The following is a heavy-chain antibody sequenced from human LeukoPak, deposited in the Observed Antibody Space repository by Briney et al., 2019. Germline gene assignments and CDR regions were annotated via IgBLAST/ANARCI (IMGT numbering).Heavy chain of an antibody. D-gene: IGHD5-24*01. CDR1: GYTFNSYA. CDR2: MNPDSGNT. V-gene: IGHV1-8*01. Sequence: ASVKVSCKASGYTFNSYAINWVRQASGQGLEWMGWMNPDSGNTGYAQKFQGRITMTGNTSISTAYMELSSLRSEDTAVYYCSRKVLGRRWLPSDYWGQGTLVTVSS. J-gene: IGHJ4*02. CDR3: SRKVLGRRWLPSDY.